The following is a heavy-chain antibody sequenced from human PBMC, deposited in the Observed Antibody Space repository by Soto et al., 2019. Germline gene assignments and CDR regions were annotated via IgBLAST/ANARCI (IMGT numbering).Heavy chain of an antibody. D-gene: IGHD3-10*01. CDR3: ARNTDHRLVRGWLDP. V-gene: IGHV3-30-3*01. CDR1: GLTFSTSA. J-gene: IGHJ5*02. Sequence: LRLSFAASGLTFSTSAIHWVRQAPGKGLEWVAMISHDGSHEYYGDSVKGRFSVSRDNSHNILHLQMNSLRIEDTAVYFCARNTDHRLVRGWLDPWGQGTLVTVSS. CDR2: ISHDGSHE.